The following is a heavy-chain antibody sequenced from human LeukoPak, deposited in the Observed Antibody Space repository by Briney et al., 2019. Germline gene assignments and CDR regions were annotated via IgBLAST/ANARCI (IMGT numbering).Heavy chain of an antibody. V-gene: IGHV4-39*01. J-gene: IGHJ4*02. D-gene: IGHD3-10*01. CDR1: GGSISSSSYY. Sequence: SEALSLTCTVSGGSISSSSYYWGWTRQPPGKGLEWIGSIYYSGSTYYNPSLQSRVTISVDTSKNQLSLKLSSVTAADTAVYYCARLDSGTYSPIDYWGQGTLVTVAS. CDR2: IYYSGST. CDR3: ARLDSGTYSPIDY.